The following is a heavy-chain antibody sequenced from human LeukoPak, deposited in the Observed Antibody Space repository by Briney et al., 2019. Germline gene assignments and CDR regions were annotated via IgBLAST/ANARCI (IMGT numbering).Heavy chain of an antibody. CDR3: AKEGGGIYYN. V-gene: IGHV3-23*01. J-gene: IGHJ4*02. CDR1: GFTFSSYA. Sequence: GGSLRLSCAASGFTFSSYAMSWVRQPPGKGLEWVSSISNSASSTYYADSVKGRFTISRDNSKNTLYLQVNSLRAEDTAVYYCAKEGGGIYYNWGQGTLVTVSS. CDR2: ISNSASST. D-gene: IGHD1-26*01.